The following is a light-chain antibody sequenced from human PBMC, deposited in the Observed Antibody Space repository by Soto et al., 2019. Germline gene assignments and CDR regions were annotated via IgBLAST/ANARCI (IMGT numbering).Light chain of an antibody. CDR2: GAS. J-gene: IGKJ5*01. V-gene: IGKV3-20*01. CDR1: QSVSSSY. CDR3: QQYGSSLSIT. Sequence: EILLTHSPGTLSLSPGERATLSCRAGQSVSSSYLAWYQQKPGQAPRLLIYGASSRATGIPDRFSGSGSGTDFTLTISRLEPEDFAVYYCQQYGSSLSITFGQGTRLEIK.